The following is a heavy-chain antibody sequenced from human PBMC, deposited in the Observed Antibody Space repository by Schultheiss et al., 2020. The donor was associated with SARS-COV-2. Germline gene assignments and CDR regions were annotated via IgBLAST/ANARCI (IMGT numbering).Heavy chain of an antibody. J-gene: IGHJ2*01. CDR3: ARDRYDFWSGYVSYWYFDL. D-gene: IGHD3-3*01. CDR2: ISGYNGNT. Sequence: ASVKVSCRASGYTFTSYGISWVRQAPGQGLEWMGRISGYNGNTYSSQKFQGRVTMTTDTSTSTVYLELRSLRSEDTAVYYCARDRYDFWSGYVSYWYFDLWGRGTLVTVSS. V-gene: IGHV1-18*01. CDR1: GYTFTSYG.